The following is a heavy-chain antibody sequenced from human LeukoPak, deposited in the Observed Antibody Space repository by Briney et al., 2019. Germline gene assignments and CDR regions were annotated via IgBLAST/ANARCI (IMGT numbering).Heavy chain of an antibody. CDR2: IYYSGST. D-gene: IGHD3-10*01. CDR1: GDSISSGGYY. Sequence: SETLSLTCTVSGDSISSGGYYWSWIRQHPGKGLEWIGYIYYSGSTYYNPSLKSRVTISVDTSKNQFSLKLSSVTAADTAVYYCARDPLLRGGFDPWGQGTLVTVSS. V-gene: IGHV4-31*03. CDR3: ARDPLLRGGFDP. J-gene: IGHJ5*02.